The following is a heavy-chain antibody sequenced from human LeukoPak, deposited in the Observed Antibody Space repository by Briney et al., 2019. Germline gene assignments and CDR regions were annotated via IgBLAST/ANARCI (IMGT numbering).Heavy chain of an antibody. V-gene: IGHV4-34*01. J-gene: IGHJ5*02. CDR1: GGSFSGYY. Sequence: SETLSLTCAVYGGSFSGYYWSWIRQPPGEGLEWIGEINHSGSTNYNPSLKSRVTISVDTSKSQFSLKLSSVTAADTAVYYCASRGVVTAIRQAYNWFDPWGQGTLVTVSS. CDR3: ASRGVVTAIRQAYNWFDP. D-gene: IGHD2-21*02. CDR2: INHSGST.